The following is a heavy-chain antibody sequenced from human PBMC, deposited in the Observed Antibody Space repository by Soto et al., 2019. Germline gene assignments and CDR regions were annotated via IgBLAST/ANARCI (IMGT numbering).Heavy chain of an antibody. Sequence: GGSLRLSCEASGFKFDDYMMHWVRQAPGKGLEWISLISWDGGSIDYADSIKGRFTVSRDNSKTSLYLHMHSLTSDDTAFYFCAKEGNGGSSLDSWGQGTLVTVS. CDR1: GFKFDDYM. D-gene: IGHD2-15*01. CDR3: AKEGNGGSSLDS. CDR2: ISWDGGSI. J-gene: IGHJ5*01. V-gene: IGHV3-43*01.